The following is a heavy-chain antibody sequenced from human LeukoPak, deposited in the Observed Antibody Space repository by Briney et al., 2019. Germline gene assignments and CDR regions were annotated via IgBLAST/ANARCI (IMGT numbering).Heavy chain of an antibody. V-gene: IGHV3-7*01. CDR3: ARGKDYDFWSGYYTWGGEGYYFDY. Sequence: GGSLRLSCAASGFTFSNYWMSWVRKAPGKGLEWVANIKQDGSEKYYEDSVKGRFTISRDNAKNSLYLQMNSLRAEDTAVYYCARGKDYDFWSGYYTWGGEGYYFDYWGQGTLVTVSS. J-gene: IGHJ4*02. CDR1: GFTFSNYW. D-gene: IGHD3-3*01. CDR2: IKQDGSEK.